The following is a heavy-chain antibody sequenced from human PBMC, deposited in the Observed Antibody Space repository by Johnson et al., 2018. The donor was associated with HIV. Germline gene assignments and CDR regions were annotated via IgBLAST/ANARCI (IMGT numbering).Heavy chain of an antibody. CDR2: ISHDGSHK. D-gene: IGHD6-6*01. CDR3: AKDRGAARAFDAFDV. V-gene: IGHV3-30*18. J-gene: IGHJ3*01. Sequence: QMLLVESGGGVVQPGRSLRLSCAASGFTFSSMHWDRQAPGKGLEWVAVISHDGSHKYYADSVKGRFSLSRDISKNTLYLQMNSLRAEDTAVYYCAKDRGAARAFDAFDVWGQGTMVTVSS. CDR1: GFTFSS.